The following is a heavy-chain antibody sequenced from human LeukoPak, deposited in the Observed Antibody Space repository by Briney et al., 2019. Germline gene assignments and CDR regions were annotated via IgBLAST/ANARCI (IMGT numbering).Heavy chain of an antibody. CDR1: GFIFSSYE. CDR3: ARGPLHVVVPAATWFDP. CDR2: ISSSGSTI. Sequence: PGGSLRLSCAASGFIFSSYEMNWVRQAPGKGLEWVSYISSSGSTIYYADSVKGRFTISRDNAKNSLYLQMNSLRAEDTAVYYCARGPLHVVVPAATWFDPWGQGILVTVSS. J-gene: IGHJ5*02. D-gene: IGHD2-2*01. V-gene: IGHV3-48*03.